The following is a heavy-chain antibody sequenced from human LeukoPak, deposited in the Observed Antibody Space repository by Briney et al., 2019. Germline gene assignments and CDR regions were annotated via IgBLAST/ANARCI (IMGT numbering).Heavy chain of an antibody. CDR3: ARGVGRSIAAAAPPPDY. Sequence: ASVKVSCKASGGTFSSYAISWVRQAPGQGLEWMGRTIPILGIANYAQKFQGRVTMTRNTSISTAYMELSSLRSEDTAVYYCARGVGRSIAAAAPPPDYWGQGTLVTVSS. CDR2: TIPILGIA. V-gene: IGHV1-69*04. J-gene: IGHJ4*02. D-gene: IGHD6-13*01. CDR1: GGTFSSYA.